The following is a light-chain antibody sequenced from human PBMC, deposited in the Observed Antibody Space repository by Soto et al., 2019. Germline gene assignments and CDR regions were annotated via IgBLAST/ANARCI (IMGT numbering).Light chain of an antibody. V-gene: IGKV3-11*01. CDR1: QSVTSNY. Sequence: EIVLTQSPGTLSLSPGERATLSCRASQSVTSNYLAWYQQKPGQAPRLLIDGASNRATGIPARFSGSGSGTDFTLTISSLEPEDFAVYFCQQRSSWPLTCGGGTKGDI. CDR2: GAS. CDR3: QQRSSWPLT. J-gene: IGKJ4*02.